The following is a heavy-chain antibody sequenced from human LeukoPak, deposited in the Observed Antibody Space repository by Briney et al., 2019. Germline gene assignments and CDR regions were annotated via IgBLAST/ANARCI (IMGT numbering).Heavy chain of an antibody. V-gene: IGHV4-39*07. CDR1: GGSVSDYY. CDR3: ARGTLYRGWSYYLDF. Sequence: SETLSLTCTISGGSVSDYYWGWIRQPPGKALEWIGRVYYSGTTSYNPSLKSRVTISVDMSKNHFSLRLRSVTAADTAMYYCARGTLYRGWSYYLDFWGQGSQVTVSS. J-gene: IGHJ4*02. D-gene: IGHD6-19*01. CDR2: VYYSGTT.